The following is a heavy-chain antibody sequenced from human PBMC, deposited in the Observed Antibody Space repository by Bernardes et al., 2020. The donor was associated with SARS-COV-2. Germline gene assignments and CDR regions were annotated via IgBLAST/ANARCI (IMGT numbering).Heavy chain of an antibody. CDR1: GFTFRSSA. J-gene: IGHJ6*02. D-gene: IGHD3-16*02. CDR2: ISGSGDAK. V-gene: IGHV3-23*01. Sequence: VGSLILSCAASGFTFRSSAMSWVRQAPGKGLEWVSTISGSGDAKYYADSVKGRFTISRDNSKNTLYLQMNSLRAEDTAVYYCAKDYSVIGQAVYYYGLDVWGQGTTVTVSS. CDR3: AKDYSVIGQAVYYYGLDV.